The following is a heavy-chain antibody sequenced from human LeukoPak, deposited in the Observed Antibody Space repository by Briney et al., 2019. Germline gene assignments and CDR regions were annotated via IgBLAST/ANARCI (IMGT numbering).Heavy chain of an antibody. CDR1: RGSLCIYN. D-gene: IGHD3-3*01. V-gene: IGHV4-59*01. CDR2: IYYTGST. Sequence: SETLSLTCTVSRGSLCIYNGSCVRQPPGEGLECIGHIYYTGSTNYNPSPKSRVTISLDTFKNQFSLKLSSVTAADTAVYYCTRSLGVVIHGGMDVWGQGTTVTVSS. J-gene: IGHJ6*02. CDR3: TRSLGVVIHGGMDV.